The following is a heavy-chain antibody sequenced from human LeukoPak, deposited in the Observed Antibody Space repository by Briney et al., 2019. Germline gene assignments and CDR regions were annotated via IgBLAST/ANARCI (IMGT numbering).Heavy chain of an antibody. Sequence: GGSLRLSCAASGFAFSNYAIHWVRQAPGKGLEWVALISYTGSNKYYADSVKGRFTISRDNSKNTLYLQMNSLRAEDTAVYYCARVSGYSNYFDYWGQGTLVTVSS. CDR3: ARVSGYSNYFDY. CDR2: ISYTGSNK. D-gene: IGHD5-12*01. CDR1: GFAFSNYA. V-gene: IGHV3-30*03. J-gene: IGHJ4*02.